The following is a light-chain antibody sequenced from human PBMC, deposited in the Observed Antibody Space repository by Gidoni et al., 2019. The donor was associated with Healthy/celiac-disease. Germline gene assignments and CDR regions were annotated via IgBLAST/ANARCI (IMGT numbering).Light chain of an antibody. V-gene: IGKV1-39*01. CDR2: AAS. CDR3: QQSYSTLT. CDR1: QSISSY. J-gene: IGKJ3*01. Sequence: DIQMTPSPSSPSASVGDRVTITCRASQSISSYLNWYQQKPGKAPKLLIYAASSLQSGVPSRFSGSRSGTHFTLTMSSLQPEDFETYYCQQSYSTLTFXPXTKVDIK.